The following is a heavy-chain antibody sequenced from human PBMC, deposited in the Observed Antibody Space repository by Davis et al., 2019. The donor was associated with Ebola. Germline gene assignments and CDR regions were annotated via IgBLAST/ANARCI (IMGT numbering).Heavy chain of an antibody. D-gene: IGHD6-13*01. Sequence: GSLRLSCTVSGGSISSGTYYWSWIRQHPGKGLEWIGYIYYSGSTNYNPSLKSRVTISVDTSKNQFSLKLSSVTAADTAVYYCARRSSSWYYFDYWGQGTLVTVSS. CDR2: IYYSGST. J-gene: IGHJ4*02. V-gene: IGHV4-61*01. CDR1: GGSISSGTYY. CDR3: ARRSSSWYYFDY.